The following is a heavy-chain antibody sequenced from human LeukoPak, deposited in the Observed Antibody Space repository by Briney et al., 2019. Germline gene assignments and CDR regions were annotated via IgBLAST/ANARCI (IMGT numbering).Heavy chain of an antibody. D-gene: IGHD3-3*01. CDR2: ISSSRSII. CDR3: ARDRSITGFGVVRRNKVGTLDV. V-gene: IGHV3-48*01. Sequence: QPGGSLRLSCAASGFTFSSYSMNWVRQAPGEGLEWVSYISSSRSIIYYADSVKGRFTISRDNAKNSLYLQMNSLRVEDTAVYYCARDRSITGFGVVRRNKVGTLDVWGKGTTVTVSS. CDR1: GFTFSSYS. J-gene: IGHJ6*04.